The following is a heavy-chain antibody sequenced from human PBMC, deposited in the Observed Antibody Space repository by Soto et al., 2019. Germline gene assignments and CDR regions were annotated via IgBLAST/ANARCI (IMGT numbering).Heavy chain of an antibody. CDR2: INHSGST. Sequence: SETLSLTCAVSGGSFSAHYWTWVRQSPGKGPEWIGEINHSGSTNYNPSLESRVSISVDTYKNQFSLKLSSVTAADTAVYFCARGWARRVVVWDVWGKGTTVTGSS. CDR3: ARGWARRVVVWDV. D-gene: IGHD3-3*01. CDR1: GGSFSAHY. V-gene: IGHV4-34*01. J-gene: IGHJ6*01.